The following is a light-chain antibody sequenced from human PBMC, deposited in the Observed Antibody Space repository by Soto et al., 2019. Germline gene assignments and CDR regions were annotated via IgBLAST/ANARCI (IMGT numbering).Light chain of an antibody. CDR1: QSVSSN. Sequence: EIVMTQSPATLSVSPGDRATLSCRASQSVSSNLAWYQQTPGQAPRLLIYGASTRATGIPARFSGSGSGTEFTLTISSLQSEDFAVYYCQQYNDWPPSYTFGQGTKLEIK. CDR2: GAS. J-gene: IGKJ2*01. V-gene: IGKV3-15*01. CDR3: QQYNDWPPSYT.